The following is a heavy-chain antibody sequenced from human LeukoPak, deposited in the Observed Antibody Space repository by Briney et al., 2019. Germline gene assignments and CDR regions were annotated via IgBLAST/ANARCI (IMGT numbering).Heavy chain of an antibody. Sequence: GESLKISCKGSGYYFTSYWISWVRQMPGKGLQWMGRIDPSDSYTNYSPSFQGHVTISADKSINTAYLQWSSLKVSDTAIYYCARMGTSGYFSHFDYWGQGTLVTVSS. J-gene: IGHJ4*02. D-gene: IGHD3-22*01. CDR1: GYYFTSYW. V-gene: IGHV5-10-1*01. CDR2: IDPSDSYT. CDR3: ARMGTSGYFSHFDY.